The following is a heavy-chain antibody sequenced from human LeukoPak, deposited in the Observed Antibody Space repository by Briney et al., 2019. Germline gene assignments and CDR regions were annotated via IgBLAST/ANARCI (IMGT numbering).Heavy chain of an antibody. CDR1: GGSFSGYY. J-gene: IGHJ3*02. Sequence: SETLSLTCAVYGGSFSGYYWSWIRQPPGKGLEWIGEINHSGSTNYNPSLKSRVTISVDTSKNQFSLKLSSVTAADTAAYYCARGRLRGIAAIWGQGTMVTVSS. V-gene: IGHV4-34*01. CDR2: INHSGST. CDR3: ARGRLRGIAAI. D-gene: IGHD6-13*01.